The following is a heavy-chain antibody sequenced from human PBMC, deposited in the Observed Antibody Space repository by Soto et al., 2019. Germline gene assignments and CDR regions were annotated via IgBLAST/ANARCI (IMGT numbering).Heavy chain of an antibody. D-gene: IGHD3-3*01. J-gene: IGHJ4*02. CDR1: GYTFTSYG. Sequence: ASVKVSCKASGYTFTSYGISWVRQAPGQGLEWMGWISAYNSNTNYAQKLQGRVTMTTDTSTSTAYMELRSLRSDDTAVYYCARGPSRHYDFWSGYPPFDYWGQGTLVTLSS. CDR2: ISAYNSNT. V-gene: IGHV1-18*01. CDR3: ARGPSRHYDFWSGYPPFDY.